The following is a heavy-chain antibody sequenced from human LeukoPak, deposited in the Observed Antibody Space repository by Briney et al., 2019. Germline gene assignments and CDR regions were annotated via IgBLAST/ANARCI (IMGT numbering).Heavy chain of an antibody. Sequence: GGSLRLSCAASGLTSSNDWMSWVRPAPGRGLGWVANINQDGIGEYYVDSVKGRFTISRDNAKNSLYLQMNSLRAEDTAVYYCARDKSKSMGRGVIIKDHSYYYMDVWGKGTTVTISS. V-gene: IGHV3-7*01. CDR3: ARDKSKSMGRGVIIKDHSYYYMDV. CDR1: GLTSSNDW. J-gene: IGHJ6*03. D-gene: IGHD3-10*01. CDR2: INQDGIGE.